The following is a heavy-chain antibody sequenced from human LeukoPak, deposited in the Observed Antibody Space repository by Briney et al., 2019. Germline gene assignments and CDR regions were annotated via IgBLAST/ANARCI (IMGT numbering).Heavy chain of an antibody. V-gene: IGHV1-2*02. CDR3: APGSMTYDY. CDR1: GYTFTDYS. J-gene: IGHJ4*02. Sequence: VSVKVSCKASGYTFTDYSMHWVRQAPGQGPEWMGWINPETGGTNYAQKFQGRVTMTSDTSITTAYLELSSLRSDDTAVYFCAPGSMTYDYWGQGTLVTVSS. CDR2: INPETGGT. D-gene: IGHD3-10*01.